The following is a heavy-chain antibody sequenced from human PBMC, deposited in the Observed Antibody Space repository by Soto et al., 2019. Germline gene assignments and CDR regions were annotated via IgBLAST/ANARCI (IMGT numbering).Heavy chain of an antibody. CDR2: IKSKIDGETT. V-gene: IGHV3-15*01. J-gene: IGHJ4*02. D-gene: IGHD3-16*01. CDR1: GVTFTDAW. Sequence: XGSLRLSCAASGVTFTDAWLTWVRQAPGKGLEWVGRIKSKIDGETTEYTAPVKGRFTISRDDSKNTMYLQMNTLETEDTGVYYCTTLGRDWGQGTLVTVSS. CDR3: TTLGRD.